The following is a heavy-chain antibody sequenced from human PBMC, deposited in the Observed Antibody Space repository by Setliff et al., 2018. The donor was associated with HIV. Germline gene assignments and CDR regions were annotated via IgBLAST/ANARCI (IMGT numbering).Heavy chain of an antibody. Sequence: QPGGSLRLSCAASGFTFDDYAMHWVRQPPGKGLEWVSGISWNSGNIAYADSVKGRFTISRDNARNSMYLQMNSLRAEDTALYYCVRAPPNTVVSFFDYWGQGTLVTVSS. J-gene: IGHJ4*02. D-gene: IGHD2-15*01. CDR3: VRAPPNTVVSFFDY. V-gene: IGHV3-9*01. CDR1: GFTFDDYA. CDR2: ISWNSGNI.